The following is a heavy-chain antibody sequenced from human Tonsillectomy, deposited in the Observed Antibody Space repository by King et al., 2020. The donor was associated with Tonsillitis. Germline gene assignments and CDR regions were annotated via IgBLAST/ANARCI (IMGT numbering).Heavy chain of an antibody. V-gene: IGHV1-18*01. Sequence: QLVQSGAEVKKPGASVKVSCKASGYIFTSYGISWVRQAPGQGLEWMGLISAYNGHTDYAQNLQGRVTMTTDTSTSTAYMELRSLRSDDTAVYYCARGLTSSWFDAFDIWGQGTMVTVSS. CDR2: ISAYNGHT. D-gene: IGHD6-13*01. CDR3: ARGLTSSWFDAFDI. J-gene: IGHJ3*02. CDR1: GYIFTSYG.